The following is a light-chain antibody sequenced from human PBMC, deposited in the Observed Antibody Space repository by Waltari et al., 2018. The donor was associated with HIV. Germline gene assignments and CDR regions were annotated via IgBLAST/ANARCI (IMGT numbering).Light chain of an antibody. Sequence: QPGLTQPPSVSGTPWPRLTIPCSGNNSTIGRNFLYWYRQVPGTAPRLLVYRNDQRPPGVVDRFSGSRSGASASLVIGGLRVDDEGDYYCASWDDGLRGHVFGGGTTVSV. V-gene: IGLV1-47*01. CDR3: ASWDDGLRGHV. CDR2: RND. CDR1: NSTIGRNF. J-gene: IGLJ1*01.